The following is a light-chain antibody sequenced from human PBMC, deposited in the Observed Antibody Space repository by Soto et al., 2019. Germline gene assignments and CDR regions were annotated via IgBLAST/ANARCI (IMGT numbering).Light chain of an antibody. J-gene: IGKJ2*01. Sequence: EIVLTQSPGTLSLSPGETATLSCRASQSVSSSYLAWYQQKPGQAPRLLIYGALNRATGIPDRFSASGSETDFTLTISRLEPEDFAIYYCQQYGSSPPYPFGQGTKLEIK. V-gene: IGKV3-20*01. CDR3: QQYGSSPPYP. CDR2: GAL. CDR1: QSVSSSY.